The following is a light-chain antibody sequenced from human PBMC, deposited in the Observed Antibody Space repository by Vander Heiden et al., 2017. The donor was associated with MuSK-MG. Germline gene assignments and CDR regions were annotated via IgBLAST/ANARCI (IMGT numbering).Light chain of an antibody. J-gene: IGLJ3*02. CDR1: SSDVGSYNL. Sequence: HSPLTPPASLSPSPGQPITISCTGTSSDVGSYNLVSWYQQHPGKAPKLLIYEGSKRPSGVSNRFSGSKSGNTASLTISGLQAEDEANYYCCSYAGSSTVVFGGGTKLTVL. V-gene: IGLV2-23*01. CDR3: CSYAGSSTVV. CDR2: EGS.